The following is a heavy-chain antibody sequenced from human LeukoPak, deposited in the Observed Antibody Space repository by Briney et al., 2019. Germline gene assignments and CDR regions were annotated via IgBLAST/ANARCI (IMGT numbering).Heavy chain of an antibody. Sequence: SETLSLTCTVSGGSISSSSYYWGWIRQPPGKGLEWIGSIYYSGSTYYNPSLKSRVTISVDTSKNQFSLKLSSVTAADTAVYYCARSDSSGYFGVDYWGQGTLVTASS. CDR2: IYYSGST. CDR1: GGSISSSSYY. CDR3: ARSDSSGYFGVDY. J-gene: IGHJ4*02. V-gene: IGHV4-39*07. D-gene: IGHD3-22*01.